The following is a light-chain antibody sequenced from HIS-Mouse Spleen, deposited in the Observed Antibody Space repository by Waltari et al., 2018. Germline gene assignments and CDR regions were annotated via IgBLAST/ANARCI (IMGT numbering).Light chain of an antibody. CDR1: QCISSY. CDR2: AAS. CDR3: QQYYSFPWT. J-gene: IGKJ1*01. V-gene: IGKV1D-8*02. Sequence: AIWMTQSPSLLSASTGDRVTISCRMSQCISSYLAWYQQKPGKAPELLIYAASTLQSGFPSRFSGSGSGTDFTLTISCLQSEDFATYYCQQYYSFPWTFGQGTKVEIK.